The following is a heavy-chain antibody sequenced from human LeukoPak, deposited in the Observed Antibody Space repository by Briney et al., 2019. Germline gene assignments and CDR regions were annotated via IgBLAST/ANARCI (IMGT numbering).Heavy chain of an antibody. V-gene: IGHV3-64*01. CDR2: ISTDGGGT. J-gene: IGHJ4*02. D-gene: IGHD3-10*01. CDR1: GFIFSDYA. CDR3: ARYGSGSYYHY. Sequence: QPGGSLRLSCAASGFIFSDYAMHWVRQAPGKGLEYVSAISTDGGGTYYVNSVKGRFTISRDNSKNTLYLQMGSLRAEDMAVYYCARYGSGSYYHYWGQGTLVTVSS.